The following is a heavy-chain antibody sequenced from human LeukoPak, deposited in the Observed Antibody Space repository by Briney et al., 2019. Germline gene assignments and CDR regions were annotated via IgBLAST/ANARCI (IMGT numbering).Heavy chain of an antibody. D-gene: IGHD3-10*01. CDR2: IYYSGST. J-gene: IGHJ4*02. CDR3: ARSSMDYGSGSHDY. CDR1: GGSISSGDYY. V-gene: IGHV4-30-4*01. Sequence: PSETLSLTCTVSGGSISSGDYYWSWIRQPPGKGLECIGYIYYSGSTYYNPSLKSRVTISVDTSKNQFSLKLSSVTAADTAVYYCARSSMDYGSGSHDYWGQGTLVTVSS.